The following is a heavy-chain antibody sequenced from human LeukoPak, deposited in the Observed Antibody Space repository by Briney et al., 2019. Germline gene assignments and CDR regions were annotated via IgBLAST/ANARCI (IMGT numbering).Heavy chain of an antibody. J-gene: IGHJ3*02. D-gene: IGHD5-18*01. V-gene: IGHV3-53*01. Sequence: GGSLRLSCAASGFTFSSYEMNWVRQAPGKGLEWVSVIYSGGSTYYADSVKGRFTISRDNSKNTLYLQMNSLRAEDTAVYYCARFVGSYDAFDIWGQGTMVTVSS. CDR1: GFTFSSYE. CDR3: ARFVGSYDAFDI. CDR2: IYSGGST.